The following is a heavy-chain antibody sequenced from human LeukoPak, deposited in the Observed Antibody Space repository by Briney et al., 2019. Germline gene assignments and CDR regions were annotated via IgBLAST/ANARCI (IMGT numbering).Heavy chain of an antibody. J-gene: IGHJ4*02. CDR1: GFTFSSYS. CDR2: ISSSSSYI. CDR3: AREHYGSGSYSDY. D-gene: IGHD3-10*01. V-gene: IGHV3-21*01. Sequence: GGSLRLSCAPSGFTFSSYSMNWVRQAPGKGLEWVSSISSSSSYIYYADSLKGRFTISRDNAKNSLYLQMNSLRAEDTAVYYCAREHYGSGSYSDYWGQGTLVTVSS.